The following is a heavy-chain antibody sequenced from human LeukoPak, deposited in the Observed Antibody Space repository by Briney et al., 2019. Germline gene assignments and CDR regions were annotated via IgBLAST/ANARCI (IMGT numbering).Heavy chain of an antibody. CDR3: LGGVAADY. D-gene: IGHD3-16*01. CDR1: RFTFSYYW. J-gene: IGHJ4*02. CDR2: IKQDASDK. Sequence: GGSLTLSCAASRFTFSYYWMTWVRQAPGKGVEWVANIKQDASDKHYADSVKGRFTISRDNAKNSLYLQMNSLRVEDTAVYYCLGGVAADYWGRGTLVTVSS. V-gene: IGHV3-7*01.